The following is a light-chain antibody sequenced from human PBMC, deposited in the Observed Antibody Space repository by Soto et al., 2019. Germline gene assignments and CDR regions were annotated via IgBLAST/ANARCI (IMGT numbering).Light chain of an antibody. CDR1: QSIGSY. CDR3: QQSSSTPQT. CDR2: VAS. J-gene: IGKJ4*01. V-gene: IGKV1-39*01. Sequence: DIQMTQSPSSLSASVGDRVTITCRASQSIGSYLSWYQQQPGKAPKLLINVASTLQSGVPSRFSGSGSGTDFTLAISSLQPEDFATYYCQQSSSTPQTCGGGTRVEIK.